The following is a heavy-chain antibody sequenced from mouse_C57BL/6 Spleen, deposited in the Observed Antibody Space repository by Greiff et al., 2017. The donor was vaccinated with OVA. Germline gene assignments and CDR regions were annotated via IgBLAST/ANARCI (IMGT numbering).Heavy chain of an antibody. CDR1: GFNIKNTY. J-gene: IGHJ1*03. V-gene: IGHV14-3*01. CDR3: AEDSSGDWYFDV. CDR2: IDPANGNT. D-gene: IGHD3-2*02. Sequence: EVQRVESVAELVRPGASVKLSCTASGFNIKNTYMHWVKQRPEQGLEWIGRIDPANGNTKYAPKFQGKATITADPSSNTAYLQLSSLTSEDTAIYYCAEDSSGDWYFDVWGTGTTVTVSS.